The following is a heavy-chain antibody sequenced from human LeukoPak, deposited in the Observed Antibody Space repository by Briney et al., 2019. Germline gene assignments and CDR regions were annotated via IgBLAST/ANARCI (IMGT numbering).Heavy chain of an antibody. V-gene: IGHV4-34*01. CDR1: GGSFRGYY. J-gene: IGHJ4*02. D-gene: IGHD4-17*01. CDR2: INHSGST. CDR3: ARGSSDYATDYFDY. Sequence: SETLSLTCAVYGGSFRGYYWSWIRQPPGKGLEWIGEINHSGSTNYNPSLKSRVTISVDTSKNQFSLKLSSVTAADTAVYYCARGSSDYATDYFDYWGQGTLVTVSS.